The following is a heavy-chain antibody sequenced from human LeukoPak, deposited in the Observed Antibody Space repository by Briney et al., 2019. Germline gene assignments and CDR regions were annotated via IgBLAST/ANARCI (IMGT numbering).Heavy chain of an antibody. CDR1: GFTFSSYA. V-gene: IGHV3-23*01. D-gene: IGHD3-22*01. CDR3: AKDKSAPRNYYDSSGYYYVPAFDI. J-gene: IGHJ3*02. Sequence: PGGSLRLSCAASGFTFSSYAMSWVRQAPGKGLEWVSAISGSGGSTYYADSVKGRFTISRDNSKNTLYLQMNSLRAEDTAVYYCAKDKSAPRNYYDSSGYYYVPAFDIWGQGTMVTVSS. CDR2: ISGSGGST.